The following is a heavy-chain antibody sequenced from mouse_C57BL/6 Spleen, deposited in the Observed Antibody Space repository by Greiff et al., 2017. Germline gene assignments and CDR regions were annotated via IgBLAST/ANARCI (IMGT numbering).Heavy chain of an antibody. CDR2: ISGGGGNT. J-gene: IGHJ3*01. CDR1: GFTFSSYT. CDR3: ARQDSNYPAWFAY. V-gene: IGHV5-9*01. D-gene: IGHD2-5*01. Sequence: EVKVVESGGGLVKPGGSLKLSCAASGFTFSSYTMSWVRQTPEKRLEWVATISGGGGNTYYPDSVKGRFTISRDNAKNTLYLQMSSLRSEDTALYYCARQDSNYPAWFAYWGQGTLGTVSA.